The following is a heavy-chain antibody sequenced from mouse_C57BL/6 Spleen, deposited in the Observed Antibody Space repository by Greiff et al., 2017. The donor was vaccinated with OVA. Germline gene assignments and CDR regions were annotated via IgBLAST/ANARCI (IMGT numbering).Heavy chain of an antibody. CDR2: IYPGNSDT. Sequence: EVQLQESGTVLARPGASVKMSCKTSGYTFTSYWMHWVKQRPGQGLEWIGAIYPGNSDTSYNQKFKGKAKLTAVTSASTAYMELSSLTNEDSAVYYCTRGIYYGSSYVGYFDVWGTGTTVTVSS. CDR1: GYTFTSYW. J-gene: IGHJ1*03. V-gene: IGHV1-5*01. CDR3: TRGIYYGSSYVGYFDV. D-gene: IGHD1-1*01.